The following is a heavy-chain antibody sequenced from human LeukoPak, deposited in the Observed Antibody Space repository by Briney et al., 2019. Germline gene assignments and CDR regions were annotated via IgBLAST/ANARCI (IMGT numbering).Heavy chain of an antibody. J-gene: IGHJ6*02. Sequence: GGSLRLSCAASGFTFSSYAMSWVRQAPGKGLEWVSTVGSNGGSTWYADSVKGRFTISKDNAKNSLYLQMNSLRAEDTALYHCARNNGMDVWGQGTTVIVSS. CDR1: GFTFSSYA. CDR2: VGSNGGST. CDR3: ARNNGMDV. V-gene: IGHV3-23*01.